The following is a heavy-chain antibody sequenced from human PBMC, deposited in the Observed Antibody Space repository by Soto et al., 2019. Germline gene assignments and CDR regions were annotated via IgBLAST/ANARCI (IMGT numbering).Heavy chain of an antibody. CDR2: VYYSGNT. J-gene: IGHJ4*02. D-gene: IGHD3-3*02. Sequence: QVQLQESGPGLVKPSETLSLFCTVSGDSFTSSRYSWGWIRQPPGKGLEWIGSVYYSGNTQYNPSLKCRVTISVDSSKSQFALKMPSVTAADTAVYFCARRIPFFEAFDFWGQGTLVTVSS. V-gene: IGHV4-39*01. CDR3: ARRIPFFEAFDF. CDR1: GDSFTSSRYS.